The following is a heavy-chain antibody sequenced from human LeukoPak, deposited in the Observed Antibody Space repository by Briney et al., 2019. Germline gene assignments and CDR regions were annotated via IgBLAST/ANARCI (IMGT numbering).Heavy chain of an antibody. CDR3: ASFNGIVDAFDI. CDR1: GGSFSGYY. CDR2: INHSGST. D-gene: IGHD3-22*01. V-gene: IGHV4-34*01. Sequence: PSETLSLTCAVYGGSFSGYYWSWIRQPPGKGLEWIGEINHSGSTNYNPSLKSRVTISVDTSKNQFSLKLSSVTAADTAVYYCASFNGIVDAFDIWGQGTMVTVSS. J-gene: IGHJ3*02.